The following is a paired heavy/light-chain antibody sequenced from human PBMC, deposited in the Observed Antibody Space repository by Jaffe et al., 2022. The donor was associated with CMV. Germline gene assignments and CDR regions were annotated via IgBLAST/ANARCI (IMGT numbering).Heavy chain of an antibody. CDR3: ASQGGSSTRRYRDYYYYYYMDV. CDR1: GGTFSSYA. Sequence: QVQLVQSGAEVKKPGSSVKVSCKASGGTFSSYAISWVRQAPGQGLEWMGRIIPILGIANYAQKFQGRVTITADKSTSTAYMELSSLRSEDTAVYYCASQGGSSTRRYRDYYYYYYMDVWGKGTTVTVSS. V-gene: IGHV1-69*09. CDR2: IIPILGIA. D-gene: IGHD2-2*01. J-gene: IGHJ6*03.
Light chain of an antibody. CDR2: GAS. Sequence: EIVLTQSPGTLSLSPGERATLSCRASQSVSSSYLAWYQQKPGQAPRLLIYGASSRATGIPDRFSGSGSGTDFTLTISRLEPEDFAVYYCQQYGSSPPRFTFGPGTKVDIK. V-gene: IGKV3-20*01. J-gene: IGKJ3*01. CDR3: QQYGSSPPRFT. CDR1: QSVSSSY.